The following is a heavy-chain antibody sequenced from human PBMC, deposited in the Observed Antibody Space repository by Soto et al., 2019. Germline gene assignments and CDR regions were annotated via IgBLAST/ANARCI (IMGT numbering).Heavy chain of an antibody. J-gene: IGHJ5*02. CDR1: GFTFSSYS. D-gene: IGHD4-17*01. CDR2: IDSSSGTI. Sequence: EVQLVESGGGLVQPGGSLRLSCAASGFTFSSYSMNWVRQAPGKGLEWVSYIDSSSGTIYYADSVKGRFTISRDNAKSSRYLQMNSLRDEDTAVYYCAREDGDLNWFNPWGQGTLVTVSS. V-gene: IGHV3-48*02. CDR3: AREDGDLNWFNP.